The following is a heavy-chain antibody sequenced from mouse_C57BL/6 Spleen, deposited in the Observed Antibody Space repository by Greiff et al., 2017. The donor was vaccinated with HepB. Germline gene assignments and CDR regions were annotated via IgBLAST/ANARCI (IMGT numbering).Heavy chain of an antibody. D-gene: IGHD2-3*01. V-gene: IGHV2-6-1*01. J-gene: IGHJ1*03. CDR1: GFSLTSYG. Sequence: VKVEESGPGLVAPSQSLSITCTVSGFSLTSYGVHWVRQPPGKGLEWLVVIWSDGSTTYNSALKSRLSISKDNSKSQVFLKMNSLQTDDTAMYYCARQRDGYRWYFDVWGTGTTVTVSS. CDR3: ARQRDGYRWYFDV. CDR2: IWSDGST.